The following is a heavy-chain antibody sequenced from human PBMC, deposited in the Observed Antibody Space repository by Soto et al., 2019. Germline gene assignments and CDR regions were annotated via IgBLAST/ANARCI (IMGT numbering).Heavy chain of an antibody. V-gene: IGHV4-34*01. CDR1: GGSFRGYY. CDR2: INHSGST. Sequence: SETLSLTCAVYGGSFRGYYWSWIRQPPGKGLEWIGEINHSGSTNYNPSLKSRVTISVDTSKNQFSLKLSSVTAADTAVYYCARTYCSGGSCYSALTYWGQGTLVTVSS. CDR3: ARTYCSGGSCYSALTY. D-gene: IGHD2-15*01. J-gene: IGHJ4*02.